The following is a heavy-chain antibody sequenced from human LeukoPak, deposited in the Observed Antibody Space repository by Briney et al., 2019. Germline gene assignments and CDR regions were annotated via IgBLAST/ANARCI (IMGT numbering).Heavy chain of an antibody. CDR2: INPHSRAT. D-gene: IGHD5/OR15-5a*01. CDR3: VTTSVTHTRDP. Sequence: ASVKVSCKASGNDSTVFSFNCVRQAPGRGLEWVGWINPHSRATHYAQRFRGRVTMEASITTAYMELNSLTSDDTAIYYCVTTSVTHTRDPWGQGTLVTVSS. V-gene: IGHV1-2*02. J-gene: IGHJ5*02. CDR1: GNDSTVFS.